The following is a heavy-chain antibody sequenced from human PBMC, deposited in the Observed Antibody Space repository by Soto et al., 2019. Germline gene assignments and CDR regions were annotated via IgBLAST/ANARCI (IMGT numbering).Heavy chain of an antibody. CDR3: ARGRVVVVVAATPRVAFDI. Sequence: SETLSLTCAVYGGTFSGYYWSWIRQPPGKGLEWIGEINHSGSTNYNPSLKSRVTISVDTSKNQFSLKLSSVTAADTAVYYCARGRVVVVVAATPRVAFDIWGQGTMVTVSS. J-gene: IGHJ3*02. V-gene: IGHV4-34*01. CDR1: GGTFSGYY. D-gene: IGHD2-15*01. CDR2: INHSGST.